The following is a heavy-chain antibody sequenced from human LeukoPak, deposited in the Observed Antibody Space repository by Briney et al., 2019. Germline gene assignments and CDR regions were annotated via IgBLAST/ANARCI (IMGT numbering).Heavy chain of an antibody. D-gene: IGHD6-19*01. CDR3: ARDPASVAVAGTVY. CDR1: GYTFTDYY. CDR2: INPNSGGT. Sequence: ASVKVSCKASGYTFTDYYMHWVRQAPGQGLEWMGRINPNSGGTNYAQKFQGRVAMTRDTSISTAYMELSRLRSDDTAVYYCARDPASVAVAGTVYRGQGTLVTVSS. V-gene: IGHV1-2*06. J-gene: IGHJ4*02.